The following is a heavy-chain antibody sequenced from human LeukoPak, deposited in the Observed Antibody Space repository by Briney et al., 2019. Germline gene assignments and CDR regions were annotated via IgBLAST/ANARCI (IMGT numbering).Heavy chain of an antibody. CDR3: ARLAAAGKDMYYYYGMDV. D-gene: IGHD6-13*01. CDR2: ISSSGSTI. CDR1: GFTFSDYY. J-gene: IGHJ6*02. Sequence: GGSLRLSCAASGFTFSDYYMSWIRQAPGKGLEWVSYISSSGSTIYYADSVKGRFTISRDNAKNSPYLQMNSLRAEDTAVYYCARLAAAGKDMYYYYGMDVWGQGTTVTVSS. V-gene: IGHV3-11*01.